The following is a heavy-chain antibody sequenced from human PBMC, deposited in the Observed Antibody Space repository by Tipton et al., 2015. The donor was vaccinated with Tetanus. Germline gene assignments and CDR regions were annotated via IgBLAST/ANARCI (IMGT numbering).Heavy chain of an antibody. J-gene: IGHJ4*02. CDR2: ISWNSGSI. Sequence: SLRLSCVASGFTFDDYAMHWVRQAPGKGLEWASGISWNSGSIGYADSVKGRFTISRDNAKNSLYLQMNSLRAEDTALYYCATGGEDTAMPRGDYWGQGTLVTVSS. V-gene: IGHV3-9*01. D-gene: IGHD5-18*01. CDR1: GFTFDDYA. CDR3: ATGGEDTAMPRGDY.